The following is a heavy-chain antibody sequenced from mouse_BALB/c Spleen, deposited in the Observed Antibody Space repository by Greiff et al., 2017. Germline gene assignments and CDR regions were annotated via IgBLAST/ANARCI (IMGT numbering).Heavy chain of an antibody. CDR1: GYSITSDYA. V-gene: IGHV3-2*02. CDR2: ISYSGST. Sequence: VQLKQSGPGLVKPSQSLSLTCTVTGYSITSDYAWNWIRQFPGNKLEWMGYISYSGSTSYNPSLKSRISITRDTSKNQFFLQLNSVTTEDTATYYCARLTAYAMDYWGQGTSVTVSS. CDR3: ARLTAYAMDY. D-gene: IGHD2-13*01. J-gene: IGHJ4*01.